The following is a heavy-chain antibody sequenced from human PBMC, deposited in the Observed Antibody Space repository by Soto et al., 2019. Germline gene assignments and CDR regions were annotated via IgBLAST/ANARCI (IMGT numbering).Heavy chain of an antibody. CDR1: GFTFSDYA. D-gene: IGHD3-22*01. CDR3: AKHQIAMIVVKIYFGA. Sequence: GGSLRLSCAASGFTFSDYAMTWVRQAPGKGLEWVSSISDSGSTTYYADSVKGRFTISRDNSKNTMYLKMNTLRAEDTAVYYCAKHQIAMIVVKIYFGAWGQGTTVSVSS. J-gene: IGHJ3*01. V-gene: IGHV3-23*01. CDR2: ISDSGSTT.